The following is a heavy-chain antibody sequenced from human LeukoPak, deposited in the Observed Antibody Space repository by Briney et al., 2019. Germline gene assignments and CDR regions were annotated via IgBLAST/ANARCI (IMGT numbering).Heavy chain of an antibody. Sequence: SETLSLTCTVSGGSLSSYYWSWIRQPAGKGLEWIGRIYSSGSTNYNPSLKSRVTMSVDTSKNQFPLILTSVTAADTAVYYCALWPYYYDSSGYYYFDYWGQGTLVTVSS. V-gene: IGHV4-4*07. J-gene: IGHJ4*02. CDR1: GGSLSSYY. D-gene: IGHD3-22*01. CDR2: IYSSGST. CDR3: ALWPYYYDSSGYYYFDY.